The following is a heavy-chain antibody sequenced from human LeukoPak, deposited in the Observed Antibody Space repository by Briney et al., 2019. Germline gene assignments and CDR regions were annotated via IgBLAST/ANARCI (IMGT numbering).Heavy chain of an antibody. D-gene: IGHD2-2*02. CDR3: ARGPHHCSSTSCYIRDAFDI. V-gene: IGHV3-30-3*01. Sequence: GRSLRLSCAAFGFTFSSRAMHWVRQAPGKGLEWVAVISYDGSNKYYADSVKGRFTISRDNSKNTLYLQMNSLRAEDTAVYYCARGPHHCSSTSCYIRDAFDIWGQGTMVTVSS. CDR1: GFTFSSRA. CDR2: ISYDGSNK. J-gene: IGHJ3*02.